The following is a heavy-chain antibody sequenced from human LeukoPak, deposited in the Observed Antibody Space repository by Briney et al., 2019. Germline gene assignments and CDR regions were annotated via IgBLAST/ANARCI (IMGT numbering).Heavy chain of an antibody. D-gene: IGHD3-22*01. V-gene: IGHV1-69*06. Sequence: GASVKVSCKASGGTFSSYAISWVRQAPGQGLEWMGGIIPIFGTANYAQKFQGRVTITADKSTSTAYMELSSLRSEDTAVYYCVTVDYYDSSNYYYGGYWGQGTLVTVSS. CDR2: IIPIFGTA. CDR3: VTVDYYDSSNYYYGGY. J-gene: IGHJ4*02. CDR1: GGTFSSYA.